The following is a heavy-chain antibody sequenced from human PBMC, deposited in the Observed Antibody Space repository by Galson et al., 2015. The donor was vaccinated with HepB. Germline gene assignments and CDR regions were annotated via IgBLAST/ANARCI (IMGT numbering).Heavy chain of an antibody. D-gene: IGHD3-3*01. CDR1: GYTFTSYG. V-gene: IGHV1-18*01. Sequence: SVKVSCKASGYTFTSYGISWVRQAPGQGLEWMGWISAYNGNTNYAQKLQGRVTMTTDTSTSTVYMELRSLRSDDTAVYYCARDEGLRFLEWFTHHYYYMDVWGKGTTVTVSS. CDR2: ISAYNGNT. J-gene: IGHJ6*03. CDR3: ARDEGLRFLEWFTHHYYYMDV.